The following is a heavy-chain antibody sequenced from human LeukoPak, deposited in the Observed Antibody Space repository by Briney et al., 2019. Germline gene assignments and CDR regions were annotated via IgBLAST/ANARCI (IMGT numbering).Heavy chain of an antibody. CDR3: ASSTDARFDY. CDR1: GGSISSGDYY. CDR2: IYYSGIT. D-gene: IGHD2/OR15-2a*01. Sequence: PAETLSLTCTVSGGSISSGDYYSSRIRQPPGKGLEWIGYIYYSGITYYNPSLKSRVTISVDTSKNQFSLKLSSVTAADTAVYYCASSTDARFDYWGPGNLVTVSS. J-gene: IGHJ4*02. V-gene: IGHV4-30-4*01.